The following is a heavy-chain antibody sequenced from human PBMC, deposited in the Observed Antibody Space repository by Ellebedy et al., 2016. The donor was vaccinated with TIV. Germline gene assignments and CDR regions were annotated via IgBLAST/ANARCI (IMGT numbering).Heavy chain of an antibody. V-gene: IGHV3-64*01. D-gene: IGHD1-26*01. CDR3: ARPRLAVGATPLDY. CDR1: GFTFSTYA. J-gene: IGHJ4*02. CDR2: ISYDGGRT. Sequence: GESLKISCAVSGFTFSTYAMHWVRQAPGKGLEYVSAISYDGGRTYYANSVKGRFIISRDNSKNTLYLQMGSLRADDTAVYYCARPRLAVGATPLDYWGQGTQVTVSS.